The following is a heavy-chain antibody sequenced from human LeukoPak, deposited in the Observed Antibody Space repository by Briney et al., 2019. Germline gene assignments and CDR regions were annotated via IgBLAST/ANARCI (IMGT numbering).Heavy chain of an antibody. J-gene: IGHJ3*02. CDR2: INPSGGST. CDR3: ARDLRLGYCSGGSCYGDAFDI. V-gene: IGHV1-46*01. D-gene: IGHD2-15*01. Sequence: EASVKVSCKASGYTFTSYYMHWVRQAPGQGLEWMGIINPSGGSTSYAQKFQGRVTMTRDTSTSTVYMELSSLRSEDTAVYYCARDLRLGYCSGGSCYGDAFDIWGQGTMVTVSS. CDR1: GYTFTSYY.